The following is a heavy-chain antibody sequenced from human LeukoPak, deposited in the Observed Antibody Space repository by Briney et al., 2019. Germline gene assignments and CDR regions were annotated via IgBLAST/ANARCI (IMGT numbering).Heavy chain of an antibody. CDR3: ARDAGVLRYFDWLSEDAFDI. V-gene: IGHV1-18*01. Sequence: SVKVSCKASGYTFTSYGISWVRRAPGQGLEWMGWISAYNRNTNYAQKLQGRVTMTTDTSTSTAYMELRSLRSDDTAVYYCARDAGVLRYFDWLSEDAFDIWGQGTMVTVSS. D-gene: IGHD3-9*01. CDR1: GYTFTSYG. CDR2: ISAYNRNT. J-gene: IGHJ3*02.